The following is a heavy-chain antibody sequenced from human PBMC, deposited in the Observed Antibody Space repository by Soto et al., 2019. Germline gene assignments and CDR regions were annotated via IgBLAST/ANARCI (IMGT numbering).Heavy chain of an antibody. CDR1: GDTFTSYA. J-gene: IGHJ5*02. V-gene: IGHV1-3*01. CDR2: INAGNGNT. Sequence: GASVKVSCKACGDTFTSYAMHWVRQAPGQRLEWMGWINAGNGNTKYSQKFQGRVTITRDTSASTAYMELSSLRSEDTAVYYCAMYNWNYVFGGGSGYWFDPWGQGTLVTVSS. CDR3: AMYNWNYVFGGGSGYWFDP. D-gene: IGHD1-7*01.